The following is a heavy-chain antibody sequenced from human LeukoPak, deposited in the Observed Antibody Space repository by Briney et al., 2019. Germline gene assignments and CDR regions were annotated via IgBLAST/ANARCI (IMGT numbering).Heavy chain of an antibody. J-gene: IGHJ5*02. D-gene: IGHD2-15*01. V-gene: IGHV1-2*02. CDR3: ARALGYCSGGSCYGNWFDP. CDR2: ISPNSGGT. Sequence: ASVKVSCKASGYTFTGYYMHWVRQAPGQGLEWMGWISPNSGGTNYAQKFQGRVTMTRDTSTSTAYMELSRLRSDDTAVYYCARALGYCSGGSCYGNWFDPWGQGTLVTVSS. CDR1: GYTFTGYY.